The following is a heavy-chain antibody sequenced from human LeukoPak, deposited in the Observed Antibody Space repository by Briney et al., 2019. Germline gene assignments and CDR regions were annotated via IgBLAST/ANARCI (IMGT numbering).Heavy chain of an antibody. D-gene: IGHD3-22*01. J-gene: IGHJ4*02. Sequence: PSETLSLTCTVSGGSISSYYWSWIRQPAGKGLEWIGRICTSGSTNYNPSLKSRVTMSVDTSKNQFSLKLSSVTAADTAVYYCAEVRGYYDSSGYYYGVFDYWGQGTLVTVSS. CDR2: ICTSGST. CDR1: GGSISSYY. V-gene: IGHV4-4*07. CDR3: AEVRGYYDSSGYYYGVFDY.